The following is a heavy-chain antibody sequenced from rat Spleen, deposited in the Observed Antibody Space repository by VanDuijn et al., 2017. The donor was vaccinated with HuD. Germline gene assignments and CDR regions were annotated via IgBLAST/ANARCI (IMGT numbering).Heavy chain of an antibody. CDR2: IWTGGST. D-gene: IGHD1-2*01. V-gene: IGHV2-30*01. J-gene: IGHJ2*01. Sequence: QVQLMESGPGLVQPSETLSLTCTVSGFSLSNYSVHWVRQPTGKGLEWMGVIWTGGSTDYNSALKSRLSISRDTSKSQVFLKMNSLQTEDTAAYYCVRDRSSFDYWGQGVMVTVSS. CDR3: VRDRSSFDY. CDR1: GFSLSNYS.